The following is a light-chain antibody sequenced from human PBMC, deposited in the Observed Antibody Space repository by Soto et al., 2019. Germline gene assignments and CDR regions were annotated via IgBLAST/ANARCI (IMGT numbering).Light chain of an antibody. CDR3: SSYAGKNNLGV. Sequence: QSALTQPPSASGSPGQSVTISCTGTSSDVGGYNYVSWYQQYPGKAPKLMIYEVNKRPSGVPDRFSGSKSGNTASLTVSGLQAEDEADYYCSSYAGKNNLGVFGGGTKLTVL. CDR2: EVN. V-gene: IGLV2-8*01. J-gene: IGLJ2*01. CDR1: SSDVGGYNY.